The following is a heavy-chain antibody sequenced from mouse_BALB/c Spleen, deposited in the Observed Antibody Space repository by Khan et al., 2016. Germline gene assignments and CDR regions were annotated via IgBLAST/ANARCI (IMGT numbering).Heavy chain of an antibody. V-gene: IGHV3-2*02. CDR1: GYSITSDYA. J-gene: IGHJ1*01. Sequence: EVQLQESGPGLVKPSQSLSLTCTVTGYSITSDYAWNWIRQFPGNKLEWMGYIRYSGSTTYNPSLKSRISITRDTSKHQFFLQLYSVTTEDTATYYCTSSPTATRYFDVWGAGTTVTVSS. CDR2: IRYSGST. D-gene: IGHD1-2*01. CDR3: TSSPTATRYFDV.